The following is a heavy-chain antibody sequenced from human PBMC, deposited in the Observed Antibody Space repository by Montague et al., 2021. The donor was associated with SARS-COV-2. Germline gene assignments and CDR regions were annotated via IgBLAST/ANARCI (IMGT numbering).Heavy chain of an antibody. CDR3: ARREYSYGWGD. CDR1: GGPISGSSYY. D-gene: IGHD5-18*01. V-gene: IGHV4-39*01. CDR2: VDYSGNT. Sequence: SETLSLTCTVTGGPISGSSYYRGWIRQSPGKGLEWIASVDYSGNTYYSPSLKSRLTISVDTSKNQFSLKLNSVTAADTALYYCARREYSYGWGDWGQGTLVTVSS. J-gene: IGHJ4*02.